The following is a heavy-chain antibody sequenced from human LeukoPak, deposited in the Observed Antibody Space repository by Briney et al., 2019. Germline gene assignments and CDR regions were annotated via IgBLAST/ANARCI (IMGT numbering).Heavy chain of an antibody. CDR3: ARAGYSYGYYDSSGGDY. CDR1: GFTFSSYS. CDR2: INSSSSSYI. V-gene: IGHV3-21*01. J-gene: IGHJ4*02. D-gene: IGHD3-22*01. Sequence: GGSLRLSCAASGFTFSSYSMNWVRQAPGKGLEWVSSINSSSSSYIYYADSVKGRFTISRDNAKNSLYLQMNSLRAEDTAVYYCARAGYSYGYYDSSGGDYWGQGIRVTVSS.